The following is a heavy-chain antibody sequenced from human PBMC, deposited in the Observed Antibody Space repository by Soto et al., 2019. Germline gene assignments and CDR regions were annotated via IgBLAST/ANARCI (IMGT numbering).Heavy chain of an antibody. Sequence: QVQLVQSGAEVKKPGASVKVSCKASGYTFTSYDINWVRQATGQGLEWMGWMNPNSGNTGYAQKFQGRVTMTRNTSKSTAYMELSSLKSEDTALYYWARERSRGWYVDYWGQGTLVTVSS. V-gene: IGHV1-8*01. D-gene: IGHD6-19*01. CDR3: ARERSRGWYVDY. CDR2: MNPNSGNT. J-gene: IGHJ4*02. CDR1: GYTFTSYD.